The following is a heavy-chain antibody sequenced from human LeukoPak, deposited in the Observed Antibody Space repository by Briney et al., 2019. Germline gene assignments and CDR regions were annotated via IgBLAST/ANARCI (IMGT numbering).Heavy chain of an antibody. CDR1: GFTFSSYW. CDR3: AKSLLVLYSFDAFDI. V-gene: IGHV3-23*01. Sequence: GGSLRLSCAASGFTFSSYWMHWVRQAPGKGLEWVSAISGSGGSTYYADSVKGRFTISRDNSKNTLYLQMNSLRAEDTAVYYCAKSLLVLYSFDAFDIWGQGTMVTVSS. J-gene: IGHJ3*02. CDR2: ISGSGGST. D-gene: IGHD2-8*01.